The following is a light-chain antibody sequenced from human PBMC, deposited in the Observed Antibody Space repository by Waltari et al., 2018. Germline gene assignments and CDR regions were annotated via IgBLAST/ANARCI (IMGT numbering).Light chain of an antibody. CDR1: NIGTNS. Sequence: SYVVTQPPSVSVAPGGTATITCGGDNIGTNSEHWYQQKAGPAPVLVIFYDRDRPAGIPDRFSGSNSGNTATLTISRVEAGDEARYYCHVWHPHVDPGVFGTGTEVTVL. J-gene: IGLJ1*01. CDR3: HVWHPHVDPGV. CDR2: YDR. V-gene: IGLV3-21*04.